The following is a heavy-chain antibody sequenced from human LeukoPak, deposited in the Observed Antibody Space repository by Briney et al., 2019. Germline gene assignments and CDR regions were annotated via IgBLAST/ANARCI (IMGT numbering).Heavy chain of an antibody. CDR2: IFYSGST. D-gene: IGHD3-22*01. CDR1: SGSISTSNYY. CDR3: ARGVSSGYYYRFLNYYYYMDV. V-gene: IGHV4-39*07. J-gene: IGHJ6*03. Sequence: PSETLSLTCTVSSGSISTSNYYWGWVRQPPGKALEWIGNIFYSGSTYYSPPLKSRVTMSVDTSKNQFSLKLSSVTAADTAVYYCARGVSSGYYYRFLNYYYYMDVWGEGTTVTISS.